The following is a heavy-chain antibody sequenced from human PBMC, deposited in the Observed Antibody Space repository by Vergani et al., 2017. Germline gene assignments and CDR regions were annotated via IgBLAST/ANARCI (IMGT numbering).Heavy chain of an antibody. CDR1: GFTFSSYG. CDR3: AKDFFGPSAEWELPGYAGD. D-gene: IGHD1-26*01. Sequence: QVQLVESGGGVVQPGGSLRLSCAASGFTFSSYGMHWVRQAPGKGLEWVAFIRYDGSNKYYADSVKGRFTISRDNSKNTLYLQMNSLRAEDTAVYYCAKDFFGPSAEWELPGYAGDWGQGTLVTVSS. J-gene: IGHJ4*02. V-gene: IGHV3-30*02. CDR2: IRYDGSNK.